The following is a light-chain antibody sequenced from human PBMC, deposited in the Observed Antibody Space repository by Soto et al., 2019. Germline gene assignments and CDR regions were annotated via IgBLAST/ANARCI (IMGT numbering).Light chain of an antibody. CDR1: SGHSSYI. J-gene: IGLJ3*02. Sequence: QLVLTQSSSASASLGSSVKLTCTLNSGHSSYIITWHQQQPGEAPRYLMKLEGSGSYNKGSGVPDRFSGSSSGADRYLTISNLQFEDEADYYCETWDSNSLVFGGGTQLTVL. CDR3: ETWDSNSLV. V-gene: IGLV4-60*02. CDR2: LEGSGSY.